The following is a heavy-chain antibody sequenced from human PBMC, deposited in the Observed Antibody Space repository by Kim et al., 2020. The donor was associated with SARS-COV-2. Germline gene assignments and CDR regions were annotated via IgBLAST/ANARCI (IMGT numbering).Heavy chain of an antibody. D-gene: IGHD5-12*01. J-gene: IGHJ4*02. Sequence: GGSLRLSCAASGFTFSSHGMHWVRQAPGKGLEWVAVISYDESNKYYADSVKVRFSISRDISKNTLMLQMNRLRAEDTAIYYCARDWGGSTGYVDYWGQGTLVTVSA. CDR2: ISYDESNK. V-gene: IGHV3-33*05. CDR1: GFTFSSHG. CDR3: ARDWGGSTGYVDY.